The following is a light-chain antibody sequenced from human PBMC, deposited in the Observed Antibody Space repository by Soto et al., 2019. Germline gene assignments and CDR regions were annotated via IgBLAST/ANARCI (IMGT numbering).Light chain of an antibody. J-gene: IGLJ3*02. CDR2: ANN. V-gene: IGLV1-44*01. CDR1: RSNIGSNT. Sequence: QSVLIQSPSASGTPGQRVTISCSGSRSNIGSNTVNWYQQVPGTAPRLLIFANNQRPSGVPDRFSVSKSGTSASLAIGGLQSEDEADYYCAAWDDSLNGPVFGGGTQLTVL. CDR3: AAWDDSLNGPV.